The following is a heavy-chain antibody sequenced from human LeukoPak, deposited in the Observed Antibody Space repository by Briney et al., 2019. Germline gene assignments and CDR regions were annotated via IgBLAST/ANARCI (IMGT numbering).Heavy chain of an antibody. Sequence: SETLSLTCTVSGGSISSHYWSWIRQPPGKGLEWIGYIYYSGSTNYNPSLKSRVTISVDTSKNQFSLKLSSVTAADTAVYYCARGDSGYVGYWGQGTLVTVSS. J-gene: IGHJ4*02. CDR2: IYYSGST. V-gene: IGHV4-59*08. CDR3: ARGDSGYVGY. CDR1: GGSISSHY. D-gene: IGHD5-12*01.